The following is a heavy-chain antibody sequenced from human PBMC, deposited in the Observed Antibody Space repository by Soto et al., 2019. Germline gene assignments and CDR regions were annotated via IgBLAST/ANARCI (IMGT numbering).Heavy chain of an antibody. D-gene: IGHD3-3*01. J-gene: IGHJ6*02. CDR3: ERANPDDRIFGVVAYYYGMDV. Sequence: ASVKVSCKASGYTFTGYYMHWVRQAPGQGLEWMGWINPNSGGTNYAQKNQGWVTMTRDTSISTAYMKLSKLRSDNTAVYYCERANPDDRIFGVVAYYYGMDVWGQGTTVTVSS. CDR1: GYTFTGYY. CDR2: INPNSGGT. V-gene: IGHV1-2*04.